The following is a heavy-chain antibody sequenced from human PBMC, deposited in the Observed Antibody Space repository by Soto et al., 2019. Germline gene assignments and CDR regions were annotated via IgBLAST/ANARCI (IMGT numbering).Heavy chain of an antibody. CDR3: ARETGDYSYYYYYYMDV. D-gene: IGHD4-17*01. V-gene: IGHV1-3*01. J-gene: IGHJ6*03. CDR2: INAGNGNT. CDR1: GYSFTSYA. Sequence: GSVKVSCKASGYSFTSYAMHWVRQAPGQRLEWMGWINAGNGNTKYSQKFQGRVTITRDTSASTAYMELSSLRSEDTAVYYCARETGDYSYYYYYYMDVWGKGTTVTVSS.